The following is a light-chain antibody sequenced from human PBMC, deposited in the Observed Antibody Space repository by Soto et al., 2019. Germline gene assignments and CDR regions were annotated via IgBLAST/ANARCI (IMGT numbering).Light chain of an antibody. Sequence: EIVLAQAPGTLSLSPGERATLSCRASQSVSRNYLAWYQQKPGQAPRLLIFGASSRASDIPDRFSGSGSGTDFTLTISRLEPEDFAVYYCQQYGRLAPHTLVQGTKVDI. V-gene: IGKV3-20*01. CDR3: QQYGRLAPHT. J-gene: IGKJ2*01. CDR2: GAS. CDR1: QSVSRNY.